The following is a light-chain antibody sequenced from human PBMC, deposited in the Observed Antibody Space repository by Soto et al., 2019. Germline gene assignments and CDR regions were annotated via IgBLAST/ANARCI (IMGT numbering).Light chain of an antibody. CDR3: QQRSTWPPFS. CDR2: DAS. V-gene: IGKV3-11*01. J-gene: IGKJ3*01. Sequence: LTPSPSSLSASVGASATLSCRASQSIGSYLAWYQHKLGQPPRLLIYDASNRATGIPVRFSGSGSGTDFTLTISSLEPEDFAVYYCQQRSTWPPFSFGPGTKVDIK. CDR1: QSIGSY.